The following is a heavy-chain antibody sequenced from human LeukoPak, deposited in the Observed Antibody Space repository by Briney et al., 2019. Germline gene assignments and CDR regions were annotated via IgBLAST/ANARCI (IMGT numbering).Heavy chain of an antibody. D-gene: IGHD2-8*01. J-gene: IGHJ5*02. CDR3: ARDNGEWRLNWFDH. CDR1: TFTFSSYG. CDR2: LSYDGKDG. V-gene: IGHV3-30*03. Sequence: GRSLRLSCAASTFTFSSYGMHWVRQAPGKGLEWVAVLSYDGKDGYYADSVKGRFTISRDNSKNTLYLQMNSLRAEDTAVYYCARDNGEWRLNWFDHWGQGTLVTVSS.